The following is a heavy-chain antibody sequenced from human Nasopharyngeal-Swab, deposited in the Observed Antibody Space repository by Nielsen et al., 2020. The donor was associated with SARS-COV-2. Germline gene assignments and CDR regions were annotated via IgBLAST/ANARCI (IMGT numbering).Heavy chain of an antibody. Sequence: WVRQAPGQGLEWMGWISAYNGNTNYAQRLQGRVTMTTDTSTITAYMEMRSLRSDDTAVYYCARTGYCSGGSCYSWWFDPWGQGTLVTVSS. J-gene: IGHJ5*02. CDR2: ISAYNGNT. CDR3: ARTGYCSGGSCYSWWFDP. D-gene: IGHD2-15*01. V-gene: IGHV1-18*01.